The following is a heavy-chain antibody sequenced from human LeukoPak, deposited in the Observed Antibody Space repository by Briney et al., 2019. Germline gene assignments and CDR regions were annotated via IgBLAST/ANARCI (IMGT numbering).Heavy chain of an antibody. Sequence: MSSETLSLTCSVSGGPITLYHWIWIRQPPGKGLEFIGYIHYTGSTNYNSSLTSRISISTDTSKNQFSLKLSSVTAADTAVYYCASYYDSSGYFAEAIDYWGQGTLVTVSS. CDR3: ASYYDSSGYFAEAIDY. CDR2: IHYTGST. V-gene: IGHV4-59*08. D-gene: IGHD3-22*01. CDR1: GGPITLYH. J-gene: IGHJ4*02.